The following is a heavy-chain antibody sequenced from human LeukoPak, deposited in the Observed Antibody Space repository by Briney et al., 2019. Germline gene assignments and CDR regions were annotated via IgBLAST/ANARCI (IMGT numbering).Heavy chain of an antibody. Sequence: GGSLRLSCAASGFTFSSYWMSWVRQAPGKGLEWVANIKQDGSEKYYVDSVKGRFTISRDNTKNSLYLQMNSLRAEDTAVYYCARDRRYSSSSGWFDPWGQGTLVTVSS. D-gene: IGHD6-6*01. CDR3: ARDRRYSSSSGWFDP. CDR1: GFTFSSYW. J-gene: IGHJ5*02. V-gene: IGHV3-7*01. CDR2: IKQDGSEK.